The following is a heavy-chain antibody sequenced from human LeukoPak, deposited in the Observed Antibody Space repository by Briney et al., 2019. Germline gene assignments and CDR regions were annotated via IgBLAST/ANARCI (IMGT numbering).Heavy chain of an antibody. J-gene: IGHJ4*02. D-gene: IGHD2-2*02. V-gene: IGHV3-7*01. CDR2: IKQDGSEK. CDR3: ARDPYCSSTSCYSPHN. Sequence: GGSLRLSCAACGFTFSSYWMSWVRQAPGKGLEWVANIKQDGSEKYYVDSVKGRFTISRDNAKNSLYLQMNSLRAEDTAVYYCARDPYCSSTSCYSPHNWGQGTLVTVSS. CDR1: GFTFSSYW.